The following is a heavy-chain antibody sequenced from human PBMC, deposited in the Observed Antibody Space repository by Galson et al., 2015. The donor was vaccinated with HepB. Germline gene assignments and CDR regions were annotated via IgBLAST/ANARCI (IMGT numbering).Heavy chain of an antibody. CDR3: AKQKRSCWSES. V-gene: IGHV3-23*01. CDR2: ISGSGGST. CDR1: GFTLSSNA. J-gene: IGHJ5*01. Sequence: SLRLSCAASGFTLSSNAMSWVRQAPGKGLEWVSEISGSGGSTHYADSVKGRFTISSDSFKNTLYLQMSSLRAEDTAVYYCAKQKRSCWSESWGHGTQVTVSS. D-gene: IGHD3-10*01.